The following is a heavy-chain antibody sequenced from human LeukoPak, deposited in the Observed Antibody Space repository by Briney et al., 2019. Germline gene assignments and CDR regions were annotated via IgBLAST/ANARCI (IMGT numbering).Heavy chain of an antibody. Sequence: SETLSLTCAVYGGSFSGYYWSWIRQPPGKGLEWIGEINHSGSTNYNPSLKSRATISVDTSKNQFSLKLSSVTAADTAVYYCARYCSSTSCYTGMGPRFDPWGQGTLVTVSS. V-gene: IGHV4-34*01. CDR3: ARYCSSTSCYTGMGPRFDP. CDR1: GGSFSGYY. J-gene: IGHJ5*02. D-gene: IGHD2-2*02. CDR2: INHSGST.